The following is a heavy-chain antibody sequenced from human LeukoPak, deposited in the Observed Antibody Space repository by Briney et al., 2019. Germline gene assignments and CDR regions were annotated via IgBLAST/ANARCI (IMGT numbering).Heavy chain of an antibody. J-gene: IGHJ4*02. V-gene: IGHV4-61*05. Sequence: QTSETLSLTCTVSGGSISSSSYYWGWIRQPPGKGLEWIGYIYYSGSTNYNPSLKSRVTISVDTSKNQFSLKLSSVTAADTAVYYCARHTVGATNWGQGTLVTVSS. CDR3: ARHTVGATN. CDR2: IYYSGST. CDR1: GGSISSSSYY. D-gene: IGHD1-26*01.